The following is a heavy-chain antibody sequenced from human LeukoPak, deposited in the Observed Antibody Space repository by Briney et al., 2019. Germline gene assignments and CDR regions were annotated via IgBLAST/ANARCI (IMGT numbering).Heavy chain of an antibody. J-gene: IGHJ5*02. Sequence: SETLSLTCTVSGGSISSSSYYWGWIRQPPGKGLEWIGSIYYSGSTYYNPSLKSRVTISVDTSKNQFSLKLSSVTAADTAVYYCARQEGFTMVRGVIAWFDHWGQGTLVTVSS. D-gene: IGHD3-10*01. CDR2: IYYSGST. V-gene: IGHV4-39*01. CDR3: ARQEGFTMVRGVIAWFDH. CDR1: GGSISSSSYY.